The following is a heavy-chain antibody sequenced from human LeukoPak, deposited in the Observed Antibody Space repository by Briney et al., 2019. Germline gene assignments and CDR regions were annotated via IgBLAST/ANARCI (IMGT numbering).Heavy chain of an antibody. J-gene: IGHJ3*02. Sequence: SQTLSLTCAISGDSVSSSSAVWNWVRQSPLRGLEWLGRTLYRSKWLNEYAASVQSRININPDTSKNQFSLQLNSVTPEDTAVYYCTRQLAGAFDIWGQGTMVTVSS. CDR3: TRQLAGAFDI. D-gene: IGHD1-1*01. CDR2: TLYRSKWLN. CDR1: GDSVSSSSAV. V-gene: IGHV6-1*01.